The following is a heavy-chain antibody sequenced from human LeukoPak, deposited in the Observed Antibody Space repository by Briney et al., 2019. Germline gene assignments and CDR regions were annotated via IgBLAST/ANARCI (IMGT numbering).Heavy chain of an antibody. CDR3: SREPRGDEYYYVDV. J-gene: IGHJ6*03. D-gene: IGHD3-10*01. CDR1: GFTFSTYS. CDR2: INSDGSST. Sequence: GGSLRLSCAASGFTFSTYSMHWVRQAPGKGLVWVSRINSDGSSTIYADSVKGRFTISRDNAKNSLYLQVNSLRAEDTAVYYCSREPRGDEYYYVDVWGKGTTVTVSS. V-gene: IGHV3-74*01.